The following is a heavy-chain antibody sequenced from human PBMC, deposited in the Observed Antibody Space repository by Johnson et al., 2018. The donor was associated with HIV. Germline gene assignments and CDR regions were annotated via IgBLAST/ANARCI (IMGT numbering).Heavy chain of an antibody. D-gene: IGHD5-12*01. CDR3: AINSGYDSHGAFDI. V-gene: IGHV3-33*01. CDR2: IWYDGSNK. Sequence: QVQLVESGGGVVQPGRSLRLSCAASGFTFSSYGMHWVREAAGKGLEWVAGIWYDGSNKYYADSVTGRFTISRDNSKNTLYLQMNSLRAEETSVYYFAINSGYDSHGAFDIWGQGTMVTVSS. J-gene: IGHJ3*02. CDR1: GFTFSSYG.